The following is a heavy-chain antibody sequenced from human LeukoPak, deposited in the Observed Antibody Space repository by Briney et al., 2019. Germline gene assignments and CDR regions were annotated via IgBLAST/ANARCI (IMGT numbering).Heavy chain of an antibody. D-gene: IGHD3-22*01. CDR3: ARDLARTRYYDSGPY. CDR2: INPSGGST. Sequence: GASVKVSCKASGYTFTSYYMHWVRQAPGQGLEWMGIINPSGGSTSYVQKFQGRVTMTRDTSTSTVYMELSSLRSEDTAVYYCARDLARTRYYDSGPYWGQGTLVTVSS. J-gene: IGHJ4*02. V-gene: IGHV1-46*01. CDR1: GYTFTSYY.